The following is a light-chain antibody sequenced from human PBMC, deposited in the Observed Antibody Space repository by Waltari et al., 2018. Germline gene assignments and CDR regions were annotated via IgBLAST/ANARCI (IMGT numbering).Light chain of an antibody. J-gene: IGKJ4*01. CDR2: AAS. CDR1: QDVSTW. CDR3: QQTDSFPLT. Sequence: DIQMTQSPSSVSASIGYRVTISCRASQDVSTWVAWYQQKPGKAPNLLISAASSLQSGVPSRFSGSGSGTDFTLTISGLQPEDFTIYFCQQTDSFPLTFGGGTKVELK. V-gene: IGKV1-12*01.